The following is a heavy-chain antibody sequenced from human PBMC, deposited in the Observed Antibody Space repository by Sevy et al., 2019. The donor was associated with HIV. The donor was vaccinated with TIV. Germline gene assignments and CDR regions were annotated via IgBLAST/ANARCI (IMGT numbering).Heavy chain of an antibody. Sequence: GGSLRLSCAASGFTFSSYEMNWVRQAPGKGLEWVSYISSSGSTIYYADSVKDRFTISRDNAKNSLYLQMNSLRAEDTAVYYCARGDYDFWSGYPTPWYYYGMDVWGQGTTVTVSS. CDR3: ARGDYDFWSGYPTPWYYYGMDV. J-gene: IGHJ6*02. CDR1: GFTFSSYE. V-gene: IGHV3-48*03. D-gene: IGHD3-3*01. CDR2: ISSSGSTI.